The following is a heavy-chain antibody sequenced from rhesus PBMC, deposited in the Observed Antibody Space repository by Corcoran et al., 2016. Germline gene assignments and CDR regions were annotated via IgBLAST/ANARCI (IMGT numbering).Heavy chain of an antibody. V-gene: IGHV4S9*01. CDR2: IYGDSAST. CDR3: ARGIVVAVTANLDY. CDR1: LGSITDTYY. Sequence: QVQLQESGPGLVKPSETLFLTCGVSLGSITDTYYWNWIRQPPGQGLEWIANIYGDSASTYYNPSLKSRVTISKDASNNQFSLKLSSVTAADTAVYYCARGIVVAVTANLDYWGQGVLVTVSS. J-gene: IGHJ4*01. D-gene: IGHD2-27*01.